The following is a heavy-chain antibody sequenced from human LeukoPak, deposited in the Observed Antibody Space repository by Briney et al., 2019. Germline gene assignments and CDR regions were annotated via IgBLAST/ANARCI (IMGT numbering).Heavy chain of an antibody. D-gene: IGHD1-1*01. V-gene: IGHV3-30*02. Sequence: PGGSLRLSCVASRFTFSSNGMHWVRQAPGKGLEWVAFIRNDGSNKYYVDSVKGRFTIYRDNSKNTLYLQMNSLRAEDTAVYYCAREVQLERLAFGKEGSALDYWGQGTLVTVSS. J-gene: IGHJ4*02. CDR1: RFTFSSNG. CDR3: AREVQLERLAFGKEGSALDY. CDR2: IRNDGSNK.